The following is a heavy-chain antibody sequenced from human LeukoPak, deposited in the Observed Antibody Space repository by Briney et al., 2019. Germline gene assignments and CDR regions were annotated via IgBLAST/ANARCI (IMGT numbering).Heavy chain of an antibody. V-gene: IGHV4-39*07. CDR2: IYYSGST. CDR1: GGSISSSSYY. CDR3: ARVPPYYYDSSSYYSYDAFDI. D-gene: IGHD3-22*01. Sequence: SETLSLTCTVSGGSISSSSYYWGWIRQPPGKGLEWIGSIYYSGSTYYNPSLKSRVTISVDTSKNQFSLKLSSVTAADTAVYYCARVPPYYYDSSSYYSYDAFDIWGQGTVVIVSS. J-gene: IGHJ3*02.